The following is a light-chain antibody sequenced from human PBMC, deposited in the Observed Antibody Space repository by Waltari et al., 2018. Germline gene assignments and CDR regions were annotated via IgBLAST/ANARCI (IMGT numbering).Light chain of an antibody. CDR3: CSYVGSNTYWV. CDR1: STDVGGYNY. CDR2: FIN. J-gene: IGLJ3*02. V-gene: IGLV2-11*01. Sequence: QSALTQPRPVSGSPGQSVTISCTGTSTDVGGYNYVSLYQQHPDKAPKLIIYFINKPPSGVPDRFSGSKSGNTASLTISGLQAEDEADYYCCSYVGSNTYWVFGGGTKLTVL.